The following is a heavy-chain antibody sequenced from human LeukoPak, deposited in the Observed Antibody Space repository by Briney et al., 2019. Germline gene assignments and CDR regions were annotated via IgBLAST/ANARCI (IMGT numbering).Heavy chain of an antibody. CDR2: ISGSGGST. Sequence: GGTLRLSCAASGFTFSSYGTSWVRQAPGKGLEWVSGISGSGGSTYYADSVKGRFTISRDNSKNTLYLQMNSLRAEDTAVYYCAKDWGYYYDSSGYFDYWGQGTLVTVSS. V-gene: IGHV3-23*01. CDR3: AKDWGYYYDSSGYFDY. CDR1: GFTFSSYG. J-gene: IGHJ4*02. D-gene: IGHD3-22*01.